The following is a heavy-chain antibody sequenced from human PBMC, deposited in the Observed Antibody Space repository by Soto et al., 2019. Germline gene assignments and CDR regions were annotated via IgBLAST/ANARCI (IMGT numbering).Heavy chain of an antibody. J-gene: IGHJ6*02. CDR3: AIPIDDSTPYYGMDV. CDR2: IYYSGST. CDR1: GGSISSSSYY. D-gene: IGHD3-3*01. Sequence: SETLSLTCTVSGGSISSSSYYWGWIRQPPGKGLEWIGSIYYSGSTYYNPSLKSRVTIYVDTSKNQFSLKLSSVTAADTAVYYCAIPIDDSTPYYGMDVWGQGTTVTVSS. V-gene: IGHV4-39*01.